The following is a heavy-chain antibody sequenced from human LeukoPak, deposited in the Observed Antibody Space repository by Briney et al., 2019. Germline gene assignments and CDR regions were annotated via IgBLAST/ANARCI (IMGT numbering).Heavy chain of an antibody. V-gene: IGHV3-23*01. Sequence: GGSLRLSCEASGFTFSNYAMSWVRQAPGKGLEWVSGISDITYYADSVKGRFTISRDTSKNTLYLQMNSLRAEDTAVYYCAKDLLPYDYWGQGTLVTVSS. CDR3: AKDLLPYDY. J-gene: IGHJ4*02. CDR2: ISDIT. D-gene: IGHD3-10*01. CDR1: GFTFSNYA.